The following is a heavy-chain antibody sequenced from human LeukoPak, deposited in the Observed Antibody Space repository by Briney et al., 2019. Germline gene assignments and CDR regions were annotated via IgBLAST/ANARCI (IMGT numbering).Heavy chain of an antibody. CDR2: ISNGKT. D-gene: IGHD2-21*02. J-gene: IGHJ5*02. CDR1: GFPFSRHA. Sequence: GGSLRLSCAASGFPFSRHAMSWVRQPPGKGLERVSAISNGKTYYADSVRGRFTISRDDSKNTVYLQMNSLRDEDTALYYCVREAGYCASVCLKSNWFDPWGQGTLVTVSS. CDR3: VREAGYCASVCLKSNWFDP. V-gene: IGHV3-23*01.